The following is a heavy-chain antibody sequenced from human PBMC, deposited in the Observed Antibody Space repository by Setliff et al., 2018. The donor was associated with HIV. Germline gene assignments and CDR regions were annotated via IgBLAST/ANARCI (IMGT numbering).Heavy chain of an antibody. CDR3: ARGGGSGWPFDY. Sequence: GGSLRLSCAASGFTFSSHSMNWVRQAPGKGLEWVSYISSTSTTIFQADSVKGRFTISRDNVNNSLYLQMNSLRAEDTAVYHCARGGGSGWPFDYWGQGTLVTVSS. CDR2: ISSTSTTI. J-gene: IGHJ4*02. CDR1: GFTFSSHS. D-gene: IGHD6-19*01. V-gene: IGHV3-48*01.